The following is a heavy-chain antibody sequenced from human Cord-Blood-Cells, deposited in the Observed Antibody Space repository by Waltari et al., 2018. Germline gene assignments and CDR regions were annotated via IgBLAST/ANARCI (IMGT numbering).Heavy chain of an antibody. V-gene: IGHV4-34*01. D-gene: IGHD5-18*01. J-gene: IGHJ4*02. CDR2: INHSGST. CDR3: ARGLGGYSYGYFDY. Sequence: QVQLQQWGAGLLKPSETLSLTCAVYGGSFSGYYWSWIRQPPGKGLEWIGEINHSGSTNDNPSLKSRVTISVDTSKNQFSLKLSSVTAADTAVYYCARGLGGYSYGYFDYWGQGTLVTVSS. CDR1: GGSFSGYY.